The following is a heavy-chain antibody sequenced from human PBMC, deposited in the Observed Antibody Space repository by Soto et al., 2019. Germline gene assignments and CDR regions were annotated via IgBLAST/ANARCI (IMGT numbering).Heavy chain of an antibody. CDR2: ISYDGSNK. CDR1: GFTFSSYA. Sequence: GGSLRLSCAASGFTFSSYAMHWVRQAPGKGLEWVAVISYDGSNKYYADSVKGRFTISRDNSKNTLYLQMNSLRAEDTAVYYCARDIDGYSSSWYGHCPGDYWGQGTLVTVSS. J-gene: IGHJ4*02. V-gene: IGHV3-30-3*01. D-gene: IGHD6-13*01. CDR3: ARDIDGYSSSWYGHCPGDY.